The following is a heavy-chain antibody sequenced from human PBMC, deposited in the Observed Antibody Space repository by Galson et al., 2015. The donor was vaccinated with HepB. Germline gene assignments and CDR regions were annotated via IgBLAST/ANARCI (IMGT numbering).Heavy chain of an antibody. D-gene: IGHD6-13*01. CDR2: INPNSGGT. Sequence: SVKVSCKTSGYTFTGYYMHWVRQAPGQGLEWMGWINPNSGGTNYAQRFQGRVTMTRDTSISTAYMELSRLRSDDTAVYYCAREDLGVLSIAAAGTNFDYWGQGTLVTVSS. CDR1: GYTFTGYY. J-gene: IGHJ4*02. CDR3: AREDLGVLSIAAAGTNFDY. V-gene: IGHV1-2*02.